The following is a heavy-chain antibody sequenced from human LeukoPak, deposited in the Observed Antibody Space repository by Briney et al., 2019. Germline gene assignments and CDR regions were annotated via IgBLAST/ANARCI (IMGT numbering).Heavy chain of an antibody. D-gene: IGHD3-10*01. J-gene: IGHJ4*02. CDR2: LFYSGST. CDR3: ATVAVIRGVTYFDY. Sequence: SETLSLTCTVSGGSISSYYWSWIRQPPGKGLEWIAYLFYSGSTDYNPSLESRVTISVDTSKNQFSLKLRSVTAADTAVYYCATVAVIRGVTYFDYWGQGTLATVSS. V-gene: IGHV4-59*01. CDR1: GGSISSYY.